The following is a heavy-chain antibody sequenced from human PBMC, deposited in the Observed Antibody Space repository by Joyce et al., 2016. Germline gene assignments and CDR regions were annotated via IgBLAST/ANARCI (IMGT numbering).Heavy chain of an antibody. D-gene: IGHD2-8*01. V-gene: IGHV1-18*01. CDR3: GRSLGSSWYACHAMDV. CDR2: MSPNTADR. CDR1: GYRFSNYG. J-gene: IGHJ6*02. Sequence: QGQLVQSGGEVKKPGASVKVACKASGYRFSNYGISWVRQAPGQGTEWMGWMSPNTADRKVAQKFQDRLTLTTDTSTNTAYMELRSLRSDDTAIYYCGRSLGSSWYACHAMDVWGQGTAVTVSS.